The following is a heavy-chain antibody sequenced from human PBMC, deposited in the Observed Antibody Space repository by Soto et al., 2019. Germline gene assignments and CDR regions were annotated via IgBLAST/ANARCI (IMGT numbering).Heavy chain of an antibody. J-gene: IGHJ5*02. CDR1: GYTFTSYY. V-gene: IGHV1-46*03. CDR3: ARIRGNWFDP. Sequence: QVQVVQSGAEVKKPGASVKLSCKSSGYTFTSYYVLWVRQAPGQGLEWMGVINPNGGFTNYAQKSQGRVTMTRETSPSTVYTELSSLTSDDTAIYYCARIRGNWFDPWGQGTLVTVSS. CDR2: INPNGGFT.